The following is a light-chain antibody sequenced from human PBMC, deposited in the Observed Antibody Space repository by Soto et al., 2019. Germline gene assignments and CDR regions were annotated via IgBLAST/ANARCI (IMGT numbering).Light chain of an antibody. Sequence: DIQMTQSPSSLSASVGDRVTITCRASQSISSYLNWYQQKPGKAPKLLIYAASSLQSGVPSRFSGSGSGTDYTLTFSSLQPEDFATYYCQHSYSTPPITFGQGTRLEI. J-gene: IGKJ5*01. V-gene: IGKV1-39*01. CDR2: AAS. CDR3: QHSYSTPPIT. CDR1: QSISSY.